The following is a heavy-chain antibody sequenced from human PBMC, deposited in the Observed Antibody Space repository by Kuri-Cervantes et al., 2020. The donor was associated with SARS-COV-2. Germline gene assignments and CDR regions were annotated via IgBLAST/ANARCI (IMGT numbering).Heavy chain of an antibody. V-gene: IGHV1-2*02. CDR2: INPNSGGT. CDR3: ARMGIRGGGSLGY. CDR1: GYTFTGYY. D-gene: IGHD2-15*01. Sequence: ASVKVSCKASGYTFTGYYMHWVRQAPGQGLEWMGWINPNSGGTNYAQKLQGRVTMTTDTSTSTAYMELRSLRSDDTAVYCCARMGIRGGGSLGYWGQGTLVTVSS. J-gene: IGHJ4*02.